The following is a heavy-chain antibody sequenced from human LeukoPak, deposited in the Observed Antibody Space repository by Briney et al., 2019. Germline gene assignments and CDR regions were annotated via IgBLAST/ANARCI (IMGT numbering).Heavy chain of an antibody. CDR2: IYWNDDK. CDR3: AHRSPYSTSWYAMDFDY. CDR1: GFSLSTSGVG. V-gene: IGHV2-5*01. Sequence: ESGPTLANPTQTLTLTCSFSGFSLSTSGVGVGWIRQPPGKALEWLALIYWNDDKRYSPSLKSRLTITRDTSKDQVVLTMTNMDPVDTATYYCAHRSPYSTSWYAMDFDYWGQGTLVTVSS. D-gene: IGHD6-13*01. J-gene: IGHJ4*02.